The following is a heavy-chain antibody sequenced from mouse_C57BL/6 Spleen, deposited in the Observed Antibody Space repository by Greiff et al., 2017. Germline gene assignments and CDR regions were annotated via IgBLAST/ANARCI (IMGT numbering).Heavy chain of an antibody. CDR1: GFTFSDYG. D-gene: IGHD2-1*01. CDR2: ISSGSSTI. V-gene: IGHV5-17*01. J-gene: IGHJ4*01. CDR3: ARVYGNYRYYAMYY. Sequence: EVQLVESGGGLVKPGGSLKLSCAASGFTFSDYGMHWVRQAPEKGLEWVAYISSGSSTIYYADTVKGRFTISRDNAKNTLFLQMTSLRSEDTAMYYCARVYGNYRYYAMYYWGQGTSVTVSS.